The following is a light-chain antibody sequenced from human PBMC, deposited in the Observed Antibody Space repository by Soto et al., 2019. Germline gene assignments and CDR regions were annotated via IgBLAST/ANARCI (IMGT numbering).Light chain of an antibody. J-gene: IGKJ4*01. CDR3: QQYYSYPFT. V-gene: IGKV1-8*01. CDR1: LGISSY. CDR2: AAS. Sequence: AIRMTQSPSSLSASTGDRVTITCRASLGISSYLAWYQQKPGKAPKLLIYAASTLQSGVPSRFSGSGSGTEFTLTISCLQSEDFATYYCQQYYSYPFTFGGGTKVEIK.